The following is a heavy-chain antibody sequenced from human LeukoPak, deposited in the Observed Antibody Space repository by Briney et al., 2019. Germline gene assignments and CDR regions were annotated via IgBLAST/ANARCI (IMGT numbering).Heavy chain of an antibody. D-gene: IGHD3-3*01. CDR1: GSAFTTHY. CDR3: ARDRSGYDVFDY. J-gene: IGHJ4*02. Sequence: ASVKVSCKASGSAFTTHYIHWVRHAPGQALEWLVIINPSVGTSNYAQTFQGRVAMTRDTSTSTVYIELSSLRSEDTAVYYCARDRSGYDVFDYWGQGTPVTVSS. V-gene: IGHV1-46*01. CDR2: INPSVGTS.